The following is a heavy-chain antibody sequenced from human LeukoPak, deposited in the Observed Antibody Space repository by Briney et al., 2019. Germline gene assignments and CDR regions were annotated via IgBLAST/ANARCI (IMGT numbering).Heavy chain of an antibody. D-gene: IGHD3-10*01. V-gene: IGHV3-13*01. CDR2: IGTGGDT. J-gene: IGHJ5*02. Sequence: GGSLRLSCAVSGFSFDNYDMHWVRQIPGEGLEWVAAIGTGGDTYYRDSVKGRFTISRGNAKNSLYLQMNSLRVGDTAVYYCVRDYGPGGFGPWGQGALVTVSS. CDR1: GFSFDNYD. CDR3: VRDYGPGGFGP.